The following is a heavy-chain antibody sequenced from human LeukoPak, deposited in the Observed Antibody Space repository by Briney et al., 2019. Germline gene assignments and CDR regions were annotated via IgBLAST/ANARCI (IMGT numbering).Heavy chain of an antibody. D-gene: IGHD6-13*01. CDR3: ARHLGTYSSSYDY. CDR2: IYYSGST. V-gene: IGHV4-59*08. CDR1: GGSISSYY. J-gene: IGHJ4*02. Sequence: PSETLSLTCTVSGGSISSYYWSWIRQPPGKGLEWIGYIYYSGSTNYNPSLKSRVTISVDTSKNQFSLKLSSVTAADTAVYYCARHLGTYSSSYDYWGQGTLVTVSS.